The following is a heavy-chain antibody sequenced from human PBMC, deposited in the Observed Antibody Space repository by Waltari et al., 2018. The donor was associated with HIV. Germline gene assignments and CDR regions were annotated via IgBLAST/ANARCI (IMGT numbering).Heavy chain of an antibody. CDR1: GVTFSRRP. Sequence: VQLDQSGAEAKTPGSSVTVSCTDSGVTFSRRPASWVRQAPGQGLQWMGGIIPFFATSNSAQKFQGRLTITADESTNTVHMELRRLTSEDTAVYYCTRDLGDYGHSLHGDWGEGTLVIVSS. D-gene: IGHD4-17*01. V-gene: IGHV1-69*01. J-gene: IGHJ4*02. CDR3: TRDLGDYGHSLHGD. CDR2: IIPFFATS.